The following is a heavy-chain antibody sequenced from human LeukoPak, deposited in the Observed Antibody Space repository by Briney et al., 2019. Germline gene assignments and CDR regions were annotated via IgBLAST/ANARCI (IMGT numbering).Heavy chain of an antibody. CDR3: ATGYTTGSDY. CDR1: GGSISTDHYY. Sequence: SETLSLTCTVSGGSISTDHYYWAWIRQPPGKGLEWVASIYYTGATYYHLSLKSRLTISIDTSDNQFSLTLSSVRAADTAVYYCATGYTTGSDYWGQGTLVTVSS. CDR2: IYYTGAT. J-gene: IGHJ4*02. V-gene: IGHV4-39*01. D-gene: IGHD1-1*01.